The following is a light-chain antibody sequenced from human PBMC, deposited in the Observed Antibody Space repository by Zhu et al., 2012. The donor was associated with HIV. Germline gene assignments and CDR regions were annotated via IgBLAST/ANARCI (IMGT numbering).Light chain of an antibody. J-gene: IGKJ4*01. CDR1: GSVRSF. Sequence: TVLTQSPATLSLSPGERATVSCRASGSVRSFLAWYQQKPGQAPRLLIYDTSKRATGIPARFSGSGSGTDFTLTISSLEPEDFALYYCQQRSSWPLTFGGGTKVEIK. V-gene: IGKV3-11*01. CDR3: QQRSSWPLT. CDR2: DTS.